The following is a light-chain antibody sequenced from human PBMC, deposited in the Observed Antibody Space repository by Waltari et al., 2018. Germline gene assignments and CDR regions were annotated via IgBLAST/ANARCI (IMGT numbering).Light chain of an antibody. CDR2: KAS. CDR1: QSISGY. V-gene: IGKV1-5*03. J-gene: IGKJ1*01. Sequence: DIQMTQSPSTLSASVGDRVTITCRASQSISGYLAWYQQKPGKAPKLLIYKASSLESGVPSRVSGSGSGTTFTLTISSLQPDDFATYFCQQYNTYSGTFGQGTTVEVK. CDR3: QQYNTYSGT.